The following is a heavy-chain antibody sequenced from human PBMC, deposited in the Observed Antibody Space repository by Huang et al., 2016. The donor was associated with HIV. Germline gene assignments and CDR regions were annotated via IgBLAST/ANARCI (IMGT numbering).Heavy chain of an antibody. CDR3: AIHDSNDFTFDD. CDR1: GFSFTSYW. J-gene: IGHJ4*02. Sequence: EVQLVQSGVEVKKPGESLKISCKGYGFSFTSYWVGWVGQMPGKGLEGMGISFPVNPNTFYSPAFQGQGTISADKYTRTAYLQWSSLKASDSAIYYCAIHDSNDFTFDDWGQGTLVAVSS. V-gene: IGHV5-51*03. D-gene: IGHD5-18*01. CDR2: SFPVNPNT.